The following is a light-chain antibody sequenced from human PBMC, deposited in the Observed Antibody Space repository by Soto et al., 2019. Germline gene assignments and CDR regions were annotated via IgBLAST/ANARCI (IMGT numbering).Light chain of an antibody. J-gene: IGKJ2*01. V-gene: IGKV1-5*01. CDR1: QSINSW. Sequence: DIQVTQSPSTLSASVGDIVTITCRASQSINSWLACYQQKPGKAAKLLIHDVSSLESVVPSRFSGSGSGKEFTLTISCLQPDDFATSCCQQYSSCRTFGQGTKVEIK. CDR3: QQYSSCRT. CDR2: DVS.